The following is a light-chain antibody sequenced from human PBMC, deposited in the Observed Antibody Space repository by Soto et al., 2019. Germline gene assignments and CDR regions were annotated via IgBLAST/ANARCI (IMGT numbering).Light chain of an antibody. CDR3: QQYNNWPPIT. J-gene: IGKJ5*01. V-gene: IGKV3-15*01. Sequence: EVVMKQSPATLSVSKRERATLSCRAGQSVSSNLAWYQHKPGQAPRLLIYGASTRATGIPARFSGSGSGTEFTLTISILQSEDFAVYYCQQYNNWPPITFGQGTRLEIK. CDR2: GAS. CDR1: QSVSSN.